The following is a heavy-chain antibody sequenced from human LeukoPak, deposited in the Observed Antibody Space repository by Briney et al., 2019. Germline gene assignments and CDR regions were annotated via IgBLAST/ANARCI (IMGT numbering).Heavy chain of an antibody. CDR3: VAGYCSGGSCYPESWFDP. CDR2: ISGSGGST. Sequence: GGSLRLSCAASGFTFSSYAMSWVRQAPGKGLEWVSAISGSGGSTYYADSVKGRFTISRDNSKNTLYLQMNSLRAEDTAVYYCVAGYCSGGSCYPESWFDPWGQGTLVTVSS. V-gene: IGHV3-23*01. CDR1: GFTFSSYA. D-gene: IGHD2-15*01. J-gene: IGHJ5*02.